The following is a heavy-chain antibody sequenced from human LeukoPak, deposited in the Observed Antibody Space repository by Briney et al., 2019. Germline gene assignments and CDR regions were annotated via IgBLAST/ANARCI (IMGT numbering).Heavy chain of an antibody. Sequence: GGSLRLSCAASGFTFSSYAMHWVRQAPGKGLEWVAVISYDGSNKYYADSVKGRFTIPRDNSKNTLYLQMNSLRAEDTAFYYCARVPGYDSSGYFDYWGQGTLVTVSS. CDR3: ARVPGYDSSGYFDY. J-gene: IGHJ4*02. CDR2: ISYDGSNK. D-gene: IGHD3-22*01. CDR1: GFTFSSYA. V-gene: IGHV3-30*04.